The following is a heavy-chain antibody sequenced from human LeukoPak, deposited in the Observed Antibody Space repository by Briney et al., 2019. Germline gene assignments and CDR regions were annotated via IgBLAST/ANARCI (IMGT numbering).Heavy chain of an antibody. CDR2: IYYSGST. Sequence: SETLSLTCTVSGGSISSSSYYWGWIRQPPGKGLEWIGSIYYSGSTYYNPSLKSRVTISVDTSKNQFSLKLSSVIAADTVVYYCARRGITPDAFDIWGQGTMVTVSS. CDR1: GGSISSSSYY. CDR3: ARRGITPDAFDI. V-gene: IGHV4-39*01. J-gene: IGHJ3*02. D-gene: IGHD3-10*01.